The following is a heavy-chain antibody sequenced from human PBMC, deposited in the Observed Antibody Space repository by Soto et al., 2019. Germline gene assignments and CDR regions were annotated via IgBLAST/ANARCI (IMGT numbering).Heavy chain of an antibody. J-gene: IGHJ4*02. CDR1: GGSFSGYY. V-gene: IGHV4-34*01. Sequence: SETLSLTCAVYGGSFSGYYWSWIRQPPGKGLEWIGEINHSGSTNYNPSLKSRVTISVDTSKNQFSLKLSSVTAADTAVYYFARSGGVYCTNGVCYWPRRAYYFDYWGQGTLVTVSS. CDR2: INHSGST. D-gene: IGHD2-8*01. CDR3: ARSGGVYCTNGVCYWPRRAYYFDY.